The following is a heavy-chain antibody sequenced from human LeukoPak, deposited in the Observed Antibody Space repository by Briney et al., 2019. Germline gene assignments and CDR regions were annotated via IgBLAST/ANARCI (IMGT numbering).Heavy chain of an antibody. V-gene: IGHV3-30*02. Sequence: GGSLRLSCAASGFTFSSYGMHWVRQASGKGLEWVAFIRYDGGNKYYADSVKGRFTISRDNSKNTLYLQMNSLRAEDTAVYYCAKSGYSYGSDYWGQGTLVTVSS. CDR3: AKSGYSYGSDY. J-gene: IGHJ4*02. D-gene: IGHD5-18*01. CDR1: GFTFSSYG. CDR2: IRYDGGNK.